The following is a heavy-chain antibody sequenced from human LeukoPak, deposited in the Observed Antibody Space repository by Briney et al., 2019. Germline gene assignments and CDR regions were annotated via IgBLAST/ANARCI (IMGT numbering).Heavy chain of an antibody. V-gene: IGHV3-21*01. CDR1: GFTFSIYS. CDR2: ISSSSYI. J-gene: IGHJ5*02. D-gene: IGHD2-21*02. Sequence: GGSLRLSCAASGFTFSIYSMNWVRQAPGKGLEWVSSISSSSYIYYADSVKGRFTISRDNAKNSLYLQMNSLRAEDTAVYYCASPLVVVTASGSFPWGQGTLVTVSS. CDR3: ASPLVVVTASGSFP.